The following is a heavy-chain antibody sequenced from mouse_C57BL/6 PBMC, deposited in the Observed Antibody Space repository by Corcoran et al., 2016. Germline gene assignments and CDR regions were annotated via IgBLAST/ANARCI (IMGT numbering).Heavy chain of an antibody. CDR2: INPNNGGT. V-gene: IGHV1-18*01. Sequence: EVQLQQSGPELVKPGASVKIPCKASGYTFTDYNMDWVKQSHGKSLEWIGDINPNNGGTIYNQKFKGKATLTVDKSSSTAYMELRSLTSEDTAVYYCARNYDTNWYFDVWGTGTTVTVSS. D-gene: IGHD2-4*01. CDR1: GYTFTDYN. CDR3: ARNYDTNWYFDV. J-gene: IGHJ1*03.